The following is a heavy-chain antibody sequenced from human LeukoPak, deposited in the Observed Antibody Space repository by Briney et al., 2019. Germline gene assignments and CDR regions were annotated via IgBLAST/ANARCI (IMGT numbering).Heavy chain of an antibody. D-gene: IGHD3-10*01. V-gene: IGHV4-34*01. Sequence: ASGTLSLTCAVYGGSFSGYYWSWIRQPPGKGLEWIGEINHSGSTNYNPSLKSRVTMSVDTSKNQFSLKLSSVTAADTAVYYCARGLRITMVRGVISAFDIWGQGTMVTVSS. J-gene: IGHJ3*02. CDR2: INHSGST. CDR1: GGSFSGYY. CDR3: ARGLRITMVRGVISAFDI.